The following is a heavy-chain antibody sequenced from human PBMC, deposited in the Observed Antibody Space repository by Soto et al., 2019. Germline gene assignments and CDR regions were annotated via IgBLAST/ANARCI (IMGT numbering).Heavy chain of an antibody. V-gene: IGHV1-8*01. D-gene: IGHD3-16*02. CDR3: ARRKDTYYDYIWGSYRYRAEGGPCDY. CDR2: MNPNSGNT. J-gene: IGHJ4*02. CDR1: GYTFTSYD. Sequence: ASVKLSCKASGYTFTSYDINWVRQATGQGLEWMGWMNPNSGNTGYAQKFQGRVTMTRNTSISTAYMELSSLRSEDTAVYYCARRKDTYYDYIWGSYRYRAEGGPCDYWGQGTLVTVSS.